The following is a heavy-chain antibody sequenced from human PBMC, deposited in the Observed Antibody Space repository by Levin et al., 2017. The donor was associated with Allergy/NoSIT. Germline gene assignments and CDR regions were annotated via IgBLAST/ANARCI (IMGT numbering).Heavy chain of an antibody. CDR1: GFSFSNYA. Sequence: GESLKISCTASGFSFSNYAMSWVRQAPGKGLEWVSIISANSAAIHYADSVKGRFTISRDNSKHTLYLQMNSLRVDDTSIYYCAKDPVRVGRYYFDSWGQGTLVTVSS. D-gene: IGHD3-9*01. J-gene: IGHJ4*02. CDR3: AKDPVRVGRYYFDS. V-gene: IGHV3-23*01. CDR2: ISANSAAI.